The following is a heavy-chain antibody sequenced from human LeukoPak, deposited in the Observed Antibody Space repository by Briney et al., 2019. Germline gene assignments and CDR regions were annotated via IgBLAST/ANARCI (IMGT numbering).Heavy chain of an antibody. V-gene: IGHV5-51*01. J-gene: IGHJ4*02. CDR3: ARRNYCDSSGYYLFDY. CDR2: IYPGDSDT. D-gene: IGHD3-22*01. CDR1: GYIFASYW. Sequence: GESLKISCKGSGYIFASYWIGWVRQMPGKGLEWMGIIYPGDSDTKYSPSFQGQVTISADKSINTAYLQWSSLKASDTAMYYCARRNYCDSSGYYLFDYWGQGTLVTVSS.